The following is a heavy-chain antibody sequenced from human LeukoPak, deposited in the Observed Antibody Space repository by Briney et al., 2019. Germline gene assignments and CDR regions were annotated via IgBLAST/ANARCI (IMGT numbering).Heavy chain of an antibody. CDR3: ARALVPKLSFDA. D-gene: IGHD2-15*01. Sequence: SETLSLTCSVSGGSITSYYWSWIRQSPGKGLEWIGYIHYSGSTNYNPSLKSRVTISVDTSKNQFSLKLSSVTAADTAVYYCARALVPKLSFDAWGQGTLVTVSS. V-gene: IGHV4-59*12. CDR1: GGSITSYY. J-gene: IGHJ5*02. CDR2: IHYSGST.